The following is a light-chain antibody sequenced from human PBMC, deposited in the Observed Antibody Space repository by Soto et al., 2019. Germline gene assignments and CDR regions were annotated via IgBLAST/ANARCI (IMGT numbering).Light chain of an antibody. CDR2: VAS. CDR3: HQYGSSPLT. CDR1: QSVSSSF. V-gene: IGKV3-20*01. Sequence: EIVLTQSPGTLSLSPGERATLSCRASQSVSSSFLAWYQQKPGQAPRLLIYVASSRATGIPDRFSGSGSGTDFSLTISRLEPEDVAVYYWHQYGSSPLTFGGRTKVEIK. J-gene: IGKJ4*01.